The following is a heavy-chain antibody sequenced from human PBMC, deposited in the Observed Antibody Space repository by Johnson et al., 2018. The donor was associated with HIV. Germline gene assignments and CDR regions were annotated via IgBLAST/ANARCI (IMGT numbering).Heavy chain of an antibody. D-gene: IGHD5/OR15-5a*01. CDR3: ARGYGVYATSFEV. CDR1: GFTFSSYA. CDR2: ISYDGSNK. J-gene: IGHJ3*01. Sequence: QVQLVESGGGVVQPGRSLRLSCAASGFTFSSYAMHWVRQAPGKGLEWVAVISYDGSNKYYADSVKGRFTISRDNSKNTLYLQMNSLKTEDTAVYYCARGYGVYATSFEVWGQGTVVAVSS. V-gene: IGHV3-30*04.